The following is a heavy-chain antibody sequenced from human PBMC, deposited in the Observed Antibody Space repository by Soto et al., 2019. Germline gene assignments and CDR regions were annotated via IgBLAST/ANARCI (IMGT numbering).Heavy chain of an antibody. Sequence: PGGSLRLSCAASGFTFNDYAMHWVRQAPGKGLEWVAVIWYDGSNKYYADSVKGRFTISRDNSKNTLYLQMNSLRAEDTAVYYCAREYSSSWYSNYYYYGMDVWGQGTTVTVSS. D-gene: IGHD6-13*01. CDR1: GFTFNDYA. CDR2: IWYDGSNK. CDR3: AREYSSSWYSNYYYYGMDV. J-gene: IGHJ6*02. V-gene: IGHV3-33*08.